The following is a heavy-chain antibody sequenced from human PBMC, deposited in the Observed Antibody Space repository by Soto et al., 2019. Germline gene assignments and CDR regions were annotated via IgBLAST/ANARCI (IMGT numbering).Heavy chain of an antibody. V-gene: IGHV3-23*01. J-gene: IGHJ4*02. CDR2: ISGSGGST. Sequence: PGGSLRLSCAASGFTFSSSAMSWVRQAPGKGLEWVSAISGSGGSTYYADSVKGRFTISRDNSKNTLYLQMNSLRAEDTAVYYCAVDSSIAARPGYYFDYWGQGTLVTDSS. CDR3: AVDSSIAARPGYYFDY. D-gene: IGHD6-6*01. CDR1: GFTFSSSA.